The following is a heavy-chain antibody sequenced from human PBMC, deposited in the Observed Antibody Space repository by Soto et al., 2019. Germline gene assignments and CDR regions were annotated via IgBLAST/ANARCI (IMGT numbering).Heavy chain of an antibody. V-gene: IGHV3-11*01. CDR2: ISSSGSTI. CDR3: ASPPLYNWNDVWYFDL. Sequence: QVQLVECGGGLVKPGGSLRLSCAASGFTFSDYYMSWIRQAPGKGLEWVSYISSSGSTIYYADSVKGRFTISRDNAKNSLYLQMNSLRAEDTAVYYCASPPLYNWNDVWYFDLWGRGTLVTVSS. D-gene: IGHD1-1*01. J-gene: IGHJ2*01. CDR1: GFTFSDYY.